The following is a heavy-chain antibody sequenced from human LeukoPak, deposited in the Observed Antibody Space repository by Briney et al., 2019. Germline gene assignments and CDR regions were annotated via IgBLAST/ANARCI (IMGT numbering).Heavy chain of an antibody. V-gene: IGHV3-NL1*01. CDR3: ARDGSTGWHYFEY. CDR2: IYSDGGT. J-gene: IGHJ4*02. D-gene: IGHD6-19*01. Sequence: GGSLRLSCAASGFTFSNAWMSWVRQAPGQGLEWVSVIYSDGGTSFAGNTYYADSVKGRFTISRDNSKNTLYLQMNSLRTEDTAVYYCARDGSTGWHYFEYWGQGTLVTVSS. CDR1: GFTFSNAW.